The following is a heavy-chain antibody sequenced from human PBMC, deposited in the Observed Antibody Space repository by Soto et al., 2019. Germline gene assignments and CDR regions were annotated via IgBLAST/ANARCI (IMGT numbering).Heavy chain of an antibody. J-gene: IGHJ6*02. V-gene: IGHV4-39*01. CDR2: IYYSGST. CDR1: GGSISSSSYY. D-gene: IGHD3-3*01. Sequence: SETLSLTCTVSGGSISSSSYYWGWIRQPPGKGLEWIGSIYYSGSTYYNPSLKSRVTISVDTSKNQFSLKLSSVTAADTAVYYCASWVTIFGVVIPNYYYGMDVWGQGTTVTVSS. CDR3: ASWVTIFGVVIPNYYYGMDV.